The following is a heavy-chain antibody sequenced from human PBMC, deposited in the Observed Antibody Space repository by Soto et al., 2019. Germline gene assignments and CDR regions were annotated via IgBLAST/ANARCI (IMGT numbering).Heavy chain of an antibody. J-gene: IGHJ5*02. CDR2: IIPIFGTA. V-gene: IGHV1-69*01. CDR3: TRGTGMSHSWYADS. CDR1: GGIFNTYA. Sequence: QVQLVQSGAEVKKPGSSVKVSCKASGGIFNTYALSWVRQAPGQGLEWMGGIIPIFGTANYAQKFQGSVTITADESTNTPYMELSSLRSDDTAVYYCTRGTGMSHSWYADSWGQGTRVTVSS. D-gene: IGHD6-13*01.